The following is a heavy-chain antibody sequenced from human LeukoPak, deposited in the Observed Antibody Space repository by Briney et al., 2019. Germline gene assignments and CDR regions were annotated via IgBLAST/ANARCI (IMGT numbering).Heavy chain of an antibody. J-gene: IGHJ6*03. D-gene: IGHD4-11*01. CDR2: FDPEDGET. Sequence: ASVKASCKVSGYTLTELSMHWVRQAPGKGLEWMGGFDPEDGETIYAQKFQGRVTMTEDTSTDTAYMELSSLRSEDTAVYYCATGSNYPYYYYMDVWGKGTTVTVSS. V-gene: IGHV1-24*01. CDR3: ATGSNYPYYYYMDV. CDR1: GYTLTELS.